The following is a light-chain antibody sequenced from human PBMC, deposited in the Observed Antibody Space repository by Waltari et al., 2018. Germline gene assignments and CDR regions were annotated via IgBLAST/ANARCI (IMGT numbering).Light chain of an antibody. V-gene: IGLV1-44*01. CDR2: SND. CDR3: ASWDDTLGGIL. J-gene: IGLJ3*02. CDR1: KSNIGNNP. Sequence: QSVLSQSPSASATLGQRVALSCSGGKSNIGNNPVNWSYHLPGTAPKLLIYSNDQRPSGVPDRFSGSKSGTSASLAISGLQSGDEGDYYCASWDDTLGGILFGGGTRLTVL.